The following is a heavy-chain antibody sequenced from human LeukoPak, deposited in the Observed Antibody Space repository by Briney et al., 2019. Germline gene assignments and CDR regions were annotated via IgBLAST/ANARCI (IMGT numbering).Heavy chain of an antibody. Sequence: PGGSLRLSCAASGFTFSSYVMIWVRQAPGKGLEWVSGISGSGGSTHYADSVKGRFTISRDNSKNTPYLQMNSLRVEDTAVYYCARLIKLSGSSHVDYWGLGTLVTVSS. D-gene: IGHD1-26*01. CDR2: ISGSGGST. CDR1: GFTFSSYV. V-gene: IGHV3-23*01. CDR3: ARLIKLSGSSHVDY. J-gene: IGHJ4*02.